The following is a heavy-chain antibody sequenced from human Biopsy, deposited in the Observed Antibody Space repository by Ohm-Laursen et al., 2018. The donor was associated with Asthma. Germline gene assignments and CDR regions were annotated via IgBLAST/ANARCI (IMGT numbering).Heavy chain of an antibody. CDR3: APIFPKDYVRYNFQF. J-gene: IGHJ4*02. V-gene: IGHV1-24*01. D-gene: IGHD4-17*01. CDR2: HDHEEGGT. Sequence: SVKASCKISGYSLTDLSMHWVRQAPGQGLEWMGGHDHEEGGTVNARRFQGRVTMTEDTSTDTAYMELSSLSSDDTAVYYCAPIFPKDYVRYNFQFWGQGTLVTVSS. CDR1: GYSLTDLS.